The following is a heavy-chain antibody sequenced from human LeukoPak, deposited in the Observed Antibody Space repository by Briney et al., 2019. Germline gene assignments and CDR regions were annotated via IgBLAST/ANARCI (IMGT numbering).Heavy chain of an antibody. Sequence: TGGSLGLSCAASGFTFSSYSINWVRQAPGKGLEWVSYISSSSNTIYYADSVKGRFTISRDNAKNSLYLQMNSLRDEDTAVYYCAREVVAATPERFYYMDVWGKGDRGHRLL. J-gene: IGHJ6*03. D-gene: IGHD2-15*01. CDR2: ISSSSNTI. CDR3: AREVVAATPERFYYMDV. CDR1: GFTFSSYS. V-gene: IGHV3-48*02.